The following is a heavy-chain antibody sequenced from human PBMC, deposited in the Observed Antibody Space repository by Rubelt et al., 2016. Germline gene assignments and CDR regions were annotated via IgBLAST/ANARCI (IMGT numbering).Heavy chain of an antibody. V-gene: IGHV1-69*04. CDR1: GGTFSSYA. CDR2: IIPILGIA. D-gene: IGHD3-10*01. J-gene: IGHJ5*02. Sequence: QVQLVQSGAEVKKPGSSVKVSCKASGGTFSSYAISWVRQAPGQGLEWMGRIIPILGIANYAQKVQGRVTITADKSTSTAYMEVSSLGSEDTAVYYCARGVEYYYGSGTNWFDPWGQGTLVTVSS. CDR3: ARGVEYYYGSGTNWFDP.